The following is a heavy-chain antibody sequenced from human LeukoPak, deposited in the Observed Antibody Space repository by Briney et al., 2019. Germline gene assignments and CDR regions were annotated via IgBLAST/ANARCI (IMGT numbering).Heavy chain of an antibody. V-gene: IGHV4-59*01. CDR1: GGSISSYY. J-gene: IGHJ6*02. D-gene: IGHD3-22*01. Sequence: PSETLSLTCTVSGGSISSYYWSWIRQPPGKGLEWIGYIYYSGSTNYNPSLKSRVTISVDTSKNQFSLKLSSVTAADTAVYYCASVGGYSPRDYYGMDVWGQGTTVTVSS. CDR2: IYYSGST. CDR3: ASVGGYSPRDYYGMDV.